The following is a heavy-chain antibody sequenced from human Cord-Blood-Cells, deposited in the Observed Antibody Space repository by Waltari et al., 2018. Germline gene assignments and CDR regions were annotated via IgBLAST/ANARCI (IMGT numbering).Heavy chain of an antibody. J-gene: IGHJ2*01. CDR1: GGTFSSYA. CDR3: ARGDFWSGYYANWYFDL. D-gene: IGHD3-3*01. CDR2: IIPILGTA. Sequence: QVQLVQSGAAVKKPGSSVKVSCKASGGTFSSYAISWVRQAPGQGLEWMGGIIPILGTANYAQKFQGGGTITADQSTSTAYMELSSLSSEDTAVYYFARGDFWSGYYANWYFDLWGRGTLLTVSS. V-gene: IGHV1-69*01.